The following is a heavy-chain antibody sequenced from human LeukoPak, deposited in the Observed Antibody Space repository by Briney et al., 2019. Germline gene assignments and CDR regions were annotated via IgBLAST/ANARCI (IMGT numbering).Heavy chain of an antibody. Sequence: PSETLSLTCTVSGHSISGDYYWGWIRQPPGKGLEWIGSIYHSGSTYYNPSLKSRVTISVDTSKNQISLKVNSVTAADTAVYYCARGARGYNYDWGQGTLVTVSS. CDR1: GHSISGDYY. J-gene: IGHJ4*02. CDR3: ARGARGYNYD. D-gene: IGHD5-18*01. CDR2: IYHSGST. V-gene: IGHV4-38-2*02.